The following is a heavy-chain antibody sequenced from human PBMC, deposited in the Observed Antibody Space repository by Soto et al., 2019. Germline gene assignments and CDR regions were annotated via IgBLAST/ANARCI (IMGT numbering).Heavy chain of an antibody. V-gene: IGHV3-30*18. J-gene: IGHJ4*02. CDR1: GFTFSTYG. D-gene: IGHD4-17*01. CDR2: ISHDGRNE. Sequence: VQLVESGGGVVQPGRSLRFSCAASGFTFSTYGMNWVRQAPGKGLEWVAGISHDGRNEYYADSVKGRFTISRDKPKNTLYLQMNSLRPEDTAVYYCAKDLSATTSYFDSWGQGILVTVSS. CDR3: AKDLSATTSYFDS.